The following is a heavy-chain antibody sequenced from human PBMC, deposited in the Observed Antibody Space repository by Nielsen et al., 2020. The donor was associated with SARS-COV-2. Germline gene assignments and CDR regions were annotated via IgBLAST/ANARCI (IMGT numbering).Heavy chain of an antibody. CDR2: ISYDGSNK. V-gene: IGHV3-30*04. D-gene: IGHD3-16*01. CDR3: ARDRGMGGSSRPFDY. J-gene: IGHJ4*02. CDR1: GFTFSSYA. Sequence: GGSLRLSCAASGFTFSSYAMHWVRQAPGKGLEWVAVISYDGSNKYYADSVKGRFTISRDNSKNTLYLQTNSLRAEDTAVYYCARDRGMGGSSRPFDYWGQGTLVTVSS.